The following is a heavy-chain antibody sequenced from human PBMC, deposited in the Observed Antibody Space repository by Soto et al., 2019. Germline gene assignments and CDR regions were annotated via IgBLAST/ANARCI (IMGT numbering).Heavy chain of an antibody. CDR1: GYTFINYA. J-gene: IGHJ6*02. D-gene: IGHD3-3*01. Sequence: ASVKVSCKASGYTFINYALHWVRQAPGQRLEWMGWINAGTGKTQYSQKFQDRVTITRDTSANTAYMELSSLRSEDTAVYYCARSPRSGSNYYYPMDAWGQGTTVTVSS. CDR2: INAGTGKT. CDR3: ARSPRSGSNYYYPMDA. V-gene: IGHV1-3*01.